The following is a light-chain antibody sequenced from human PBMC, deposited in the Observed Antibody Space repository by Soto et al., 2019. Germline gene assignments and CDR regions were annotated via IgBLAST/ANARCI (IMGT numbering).Light chain of an antibody. J-gene: IGKJ1*01. V-gene: IGKV3-20*01. CDR3: QHYNNWPLA. Sequence: VLTQPPGTLSLSPGERATLFCRAGQSVSSGDLAWYQQKPGQAPRLLIYGASNRATGIPDRFSGSGSGTDFTLTISSLEPEDVAVYYCQHYNNWPLAFGQGTKVDI. CDR1: QSVSSGD. CDR2: GAS.